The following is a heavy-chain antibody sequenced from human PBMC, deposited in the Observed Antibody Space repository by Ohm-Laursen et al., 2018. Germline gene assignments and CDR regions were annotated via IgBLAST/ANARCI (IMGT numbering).Heavy chain of an antibody. J-gene: IGHJ4*02. CDR2: ISWNNGYI. D-gene: IGHD3-10*01. V-gene: IGHV3-9*01. CDR3: ARMGRSGSYSVYYFDY. CDR1: GFTFDNYA. Sequence: SLRLSCTASGFTFDNYAMHWVRQAPGKGLEWVSGISWNNGYIGYADSVKGRFTISRDNAKNSLYLQMNSLRAEDTAVYYCARMGRSGSYSVYYFDYWGQGTLVTVSS.